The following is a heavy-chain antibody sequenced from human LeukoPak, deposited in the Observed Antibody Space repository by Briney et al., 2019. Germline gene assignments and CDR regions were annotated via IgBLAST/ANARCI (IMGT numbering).Heavy chain of an antibody. V-gene: IGHV3-21*01. J-gene: IGHJ4*02. D-gene: IGHD3-22*01. Sequence: PGGSLRLSCAASGFTFSSYSMNWVRQAPGKGPEWVSSISSSSSYIYYADSVKGRFTISRDNAKNSLYLQMNSLRAEDTAVYYCARVYYYDSSGTNFDYWGQGTLVTVSS. CDR2: ISSSSSYI. CDR1: GFTFSSYS. CDR3: ARVYYYDSSGTNFDY.